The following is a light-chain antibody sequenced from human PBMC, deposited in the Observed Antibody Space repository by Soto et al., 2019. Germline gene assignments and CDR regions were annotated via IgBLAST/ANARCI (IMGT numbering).Light chain of an antibody. CDR3: QQYGSSPYT. J-gene: IGKJ2*01. Sequence: EIVLTQSPGTLSLSPGERATLSCRASQSVSSSYLAWYQQKPGQAPRLLIYGASSRATGIPDRFSGSGSGTDFTFTISRLEPDDFAVYYCQQYGSSPYTFGQGTKLEIK. CDR1: QSVSSSY. V-gene: IGKV3-20*01. CDR2: GAS.